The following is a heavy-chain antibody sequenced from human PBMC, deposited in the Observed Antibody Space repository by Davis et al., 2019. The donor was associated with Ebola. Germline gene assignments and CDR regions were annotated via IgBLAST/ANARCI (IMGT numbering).Heavy chain of an antibody. Sequence: GESLKISCAASGFTLNNYGMHWVRQAPGKGLEWVALLSYDGSNKYYADSVKGRFTISRDNSKNTLYLQMDSLRGEDTAMYFCAREGGIAGATEYFQHWGQGTLVTVSS. CDR3: AREGGIAGATEYFQH. CDR2: LSYDGSNK. V-gene: IGHV3-30*03. D-gene: IGHD1-26*01. J-gene: IGHJ1*01. CDR1: GFTLNNYG.